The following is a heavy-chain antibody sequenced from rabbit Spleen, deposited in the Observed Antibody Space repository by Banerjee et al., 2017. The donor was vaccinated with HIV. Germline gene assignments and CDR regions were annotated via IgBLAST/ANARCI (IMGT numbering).Heavy chain of an antibody. CDR2: IFTGNVKT. CDR1: GFDFSSGYD. Sequence: QQLVESGGGLVKPRGTLTLTCKASGFDFSSGYDMCWVRQAPGKGLEWIGCIFTGNVKTYYASWAKGRFTISKTSSTTVTLQMTSLTVADTATYFCARDAGSGAYIDVYFDLWGQGTLVTVS. J-gene: IGHJ4*01. V-gene: IGHV1S40*01. CDR3: ARDAGSGAYIDVYFDL. D-gene: IGHD8-1*01.